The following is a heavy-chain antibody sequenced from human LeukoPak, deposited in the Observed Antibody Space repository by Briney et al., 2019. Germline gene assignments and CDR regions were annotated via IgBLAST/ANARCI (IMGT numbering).Heavy chain of an antibody. V-gene: IGHV4-30-4*01. J-gene: IGHJ5*02. Sequence: SETLSLTCTVSGGSISSGDYYWSWIRQPPGKGLEWVGYIYFSGYTNYNPSLKSRVTISVDTSKNQFSLKLSSVTAADTAVYYCARGVSHDYVWGSIGINWFDPWGQGTLVTVSS. D-gene: IGHD3-16*01. CDR2: IYFSGYT. CDR3: ARGVSHDYVWGSIGINWFDP. CDR1: GGSISSGDYY.